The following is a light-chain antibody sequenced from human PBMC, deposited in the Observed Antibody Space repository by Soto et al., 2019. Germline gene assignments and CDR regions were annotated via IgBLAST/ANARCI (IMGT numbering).Light chain of an antibody. CDR2: DVS. CDR1: SSDVGSYNR. V-gene: IGLV2-18*02. Sequence: QSALTQPPSVSGSPGQSVTISCTGTSSDVGSYNRVSWYQQPPGTAPKLMIYDVSNRPSGVSDRFSGSKSGNTASLTISGLQAEDEADYYCSSYTSSKTYVFGAGTKVTVL. CDR3: SSYTSSKTYV. J-gene: IGLJ1*01.